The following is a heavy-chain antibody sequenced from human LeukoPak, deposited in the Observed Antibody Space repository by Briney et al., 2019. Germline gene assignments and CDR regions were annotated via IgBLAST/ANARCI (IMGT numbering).Heavy chain of an antibody. Sequence: SETLSLTCAVYGGSFSGYYWSWIRQPPGKGLEWIGEINHSGSTNYNPSLKSRVTISVDTSKNQFSLKLSSVTAAATAVYYCARGYDFWSGYYWNWFDPWGQGTLVTVSS. V-gene: IGHV4-34*01. J-gene: IGHJ5*02. CDR1: GGSFSGYY. CDR2: INHSGST. D-gene: IGHD3-3*01. CDR3: ARGYDFWSGYYWNWFDP.